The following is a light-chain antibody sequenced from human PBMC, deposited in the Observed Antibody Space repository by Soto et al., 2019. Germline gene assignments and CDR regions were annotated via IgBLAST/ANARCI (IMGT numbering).Light chain of an antibody. J-gene: IGKJ1*01. CDR3: QRSGTSPQT. V-gene: IGKV3-20*01. Sequence: EIVLTQSPGTLSLSPGERATLSCRASQSISSSFLAWYQQKPGQAPRPLIYGASSRATGIPDRFSGSGSGTDFTLTISRLEPEDLAVYYCQRSGTSPQTFGQGTKVEIK. CDR2: GAS. CDR1: QSISSSF.